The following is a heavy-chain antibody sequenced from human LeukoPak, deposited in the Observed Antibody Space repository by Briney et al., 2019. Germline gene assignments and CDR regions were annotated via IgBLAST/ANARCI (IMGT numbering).Heavy chain of an antibody. D-gene: IGHD1-7*01. CDR3: ATQVTATNPNDY. CDR2: IYSGGST. V-gene: IGHV3-66*02. J-gene: IGHJ4*02. Sequence: GGSLRLSCAASGCTVSSNYMSWVRQAPGKGLEWVSVIYSGGSTYYADSVKGRFTISRDNSKNTLYLQMNSLRAEDTAVYYCATQVTATNPNDYWGQGTLVTVSS. CDR1: GCTVSSNY.